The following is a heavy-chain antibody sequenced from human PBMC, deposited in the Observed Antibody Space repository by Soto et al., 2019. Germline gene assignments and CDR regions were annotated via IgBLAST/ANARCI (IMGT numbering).Heavy chain of an antibody. Sequence: SETLSLTCTVSGGSISSGGYSWTWIRQDPGKGLEWIGHIFHSGRTYYNPSLKSRVSISVDTSKNQFSLYLSSMTAADTAIYYCARWVEVSLDYFDSWGQGTPVTVSS. V-gene: IGHV4-31*03. J-gene: IGHJ4*02. CDR3: ARWVEVSLDYFDS. CDR2: IFHSGRT. CDR1: GGSISSGGYS. D-gene: IGHD2-15*01.